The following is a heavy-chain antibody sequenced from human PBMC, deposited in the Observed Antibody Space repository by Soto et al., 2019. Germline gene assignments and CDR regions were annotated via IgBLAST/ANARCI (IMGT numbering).Heavy chain of an antibody. Sequence: GGSLRLSCAASGFTFSSYSMNWVRQAPGKGLEWVSYISSSSSTIYYADSVKGRFTISRDNAKNSLYLQMNSLRDEDTAVYYCARDLYSSGWYGGNLIDYWGQGTLVTVSS. CDR2: ISSSSSTI. J-gene: IGHJ4*02. D-gene: IGHD6-19*01. CDR3: ARDLYSSGWYGGNLIDY. V-gene: IGHV3-48*02. CDR1: GFTFSSYS.